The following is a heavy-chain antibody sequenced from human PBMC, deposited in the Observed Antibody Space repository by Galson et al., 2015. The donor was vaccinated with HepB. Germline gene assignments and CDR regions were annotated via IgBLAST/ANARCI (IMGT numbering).Heavy chain of an antibody. D-gene: IGHD5-24*01. CDR2: TYYRSKWYN. CDR3: ARGEMVE. Sequence: CAISGDSDSGNSASWNWIRHSPSRGLEWLGRTYYRSKWYNDYAVSVRSRVTINPDSSKNQFSLHLKSVTPEDTAVYYCARGEMVEWGQGTLVTVSS. J-gene: IGHJ4*02. V-gene: IGHV6-1*01. CDR1: GDSDSGNSAS.